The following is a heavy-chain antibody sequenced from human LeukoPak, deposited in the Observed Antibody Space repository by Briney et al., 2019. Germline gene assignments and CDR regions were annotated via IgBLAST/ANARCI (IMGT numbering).Heavy chain of an antibody. CDR1: GDSISSGYY. D-gene: IGHD4-17*01. J-gene: IGHJ2*01. CDR3: ARAITTVTTGNWYFDL. CDR2: AFHSGST. V-gene: IGHV4-38-2*02. Sequence: PSETLSLTCSVSGDSISSGYYWGWIRQPPGKGLEWIGSAFHSGSTSYNPSLKSRVTISIDTSKNQFSLKLSSVTAADTAVYYCARAITTVTTGNWYFDLWGRGTLVTVSS.